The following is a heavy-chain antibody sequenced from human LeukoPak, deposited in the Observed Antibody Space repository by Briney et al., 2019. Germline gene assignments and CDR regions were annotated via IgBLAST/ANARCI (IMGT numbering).Heavy chain of an antibody. V-gene: IGHV1-18*01. CDR3: ARGPIYCGGDCYWGY. CDR2: ISAYNGNT. CDR1: GYTFTSYG. J-gene: IGHJ4*02. Sequence: GASVKVSCKASGYTFTSYGISWVRQAPGQGLEWMGWISAYNGNTNYAQKFQGRVTMTTDTSTSTAYMELRSLRSDDTAVYYCARGPIYCGGDCYWGYWGQGTLVTVSS. D-gene: IGHD2-21*02.